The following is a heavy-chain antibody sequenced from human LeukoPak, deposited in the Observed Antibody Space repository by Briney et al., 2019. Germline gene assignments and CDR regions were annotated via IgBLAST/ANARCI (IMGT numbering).Heavy chain of an antibody. CDR1: GGSFSGYY. V-gene: IGHV4-34*01. CDR3: ARDYKWSYYYFDY. Sequence: PSETLSLTCAVYGGSFSGYYWSWIRQPPGKGLEWIGEINHSGSTNYNPSLKSRVTISVATSKNQFSLKLSPVTAADTAVYYCARDYKWSYYYFDYWGQGTLVTVSS. D-gene: IGHD1-7*01. J-gene: IGHJ4*02. CDR2: INHSGST.